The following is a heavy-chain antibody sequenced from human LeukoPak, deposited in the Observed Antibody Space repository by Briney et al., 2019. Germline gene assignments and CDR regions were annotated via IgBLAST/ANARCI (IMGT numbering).Heavy chain of an antibody. Sequence: GGSLRLSCAASGFTFSSYEMHWVRQAPGKGLEWVSYISSSGSTIYYADSVKGRFTISRDNAKNSLYLQMNSLRAEDTAVYYCARASPFGSGWMDYWGQGTLVTVSS. CDR1: GFTFSSYE. CDR3: ARASPFGSGWMDY. CDR2: ISSSGSTI. J-gene: IGHJ4*02. V-gene: IGHV3-48*03. D-gene: IGHD6-19*01.